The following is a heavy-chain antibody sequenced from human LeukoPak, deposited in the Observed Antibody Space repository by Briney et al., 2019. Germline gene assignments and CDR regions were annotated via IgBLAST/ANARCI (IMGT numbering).Heavy chain of an antibody. CDR1: GCIFTSYC. CDR2: IYPGDSDT. J-gene: IGHJ6*02. D-gene: IGHD5-18*01. V-gene: IGHV5-51*01. CDR3: AREWLDTATYYYYAMYV. Sequence: GGALQSSCKGAGCIFTSYCIGRVRRLPGKGLEGMGIIYPGDSDTTYSPSFQGHVTISADKSISTSYLQWSSLKASDPAMYYCAREWLDTATYYYYAMYVCGQGTTVTVSS.